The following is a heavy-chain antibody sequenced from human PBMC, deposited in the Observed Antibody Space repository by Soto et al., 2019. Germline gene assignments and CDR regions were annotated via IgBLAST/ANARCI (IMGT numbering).Heavy chain of an antibody. CDR3: ARHGDYCSGGSCYSGFFEY. Sequence: QLQLQESGPGLVKPSETLALTCTVSGGSISSRSYYWGWIRQPPGKGPEWIGSMYYSGNTHYKPSLKSRVIISVDTSKNQFSLKLSSVTAADTAVYYCARHGDYCSGGSCYSGFFEYWGQGTLVTVSS. CDR2: MYYSGNT. V-gene: IGHV4-39*01. J-gene: IGHJ4*02. CDR1: GGSISSRSYY. D-gene: IGHD2-15*01.